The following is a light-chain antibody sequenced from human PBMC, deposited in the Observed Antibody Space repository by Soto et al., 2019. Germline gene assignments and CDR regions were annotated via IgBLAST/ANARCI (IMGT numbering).Light chain of an antibody. Sequence: EIVLTQSPGTLSLSPGERATLSCRASQSVASSYLAWYQQKPGQAPRLLIFGASSRATGVPDRFSGRGSGTEFTLTIRRLEPEDFAVYYCKQYETSPRTFGQGT. CDR1: QSVASSY. CDR2: GAS. CDR3: KQYETSPRT. V-gene: IGKV3-20*01. J-gene: IGKJ1*01.